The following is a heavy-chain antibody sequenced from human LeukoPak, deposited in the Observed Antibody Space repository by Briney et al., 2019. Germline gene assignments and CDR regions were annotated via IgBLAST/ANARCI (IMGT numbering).Heavy chain of an antibody. D-gene: IGHD3-16*01. CDR1: GFTVSSNY. Sequence: GSLRLSCAASGFTVSSNYMSWIRQPPGKGLEWIGEINHSGSTNYNPSLKSRVTISVDTSKNQFSLKLSSVTAADTAVYYCARVKDPGGYYYYYYMDVWGKGTTVTVSS. CDR3: ARVKDPGGYYYYYYMDV. CDR2: INHSGST. V-gene: IGHV4-34*01. J-gene: IGHJ6*03.